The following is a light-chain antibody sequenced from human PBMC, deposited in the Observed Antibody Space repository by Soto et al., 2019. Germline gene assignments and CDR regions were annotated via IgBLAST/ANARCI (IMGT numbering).Light chain of an antibody. V-gene: IGLV3-21*02. CDR3: QVWDSSSDHVV. CDR2: DVS. J-gene: IGLJ3*02. CDR1: NIGGKS. Sequence: SYELTQPPSVSVAPGQTARITCGGNNIGGKSVHWYQQKPGQAPVLVVNDVSDRPSGIPERFSGSKSGNTATLTISRVEAGDEADYYCQVWDSSSDHVVFGVGTKLTV.